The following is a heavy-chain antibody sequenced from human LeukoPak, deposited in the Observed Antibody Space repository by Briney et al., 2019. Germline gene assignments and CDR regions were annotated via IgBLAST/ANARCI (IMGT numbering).Heavy chain of an antibody. CDR2: ISCDGSNK. Sequence: PGGSLRLSCAASGFTFSSYAMHWVRQAPGKGLEWVAVISCDGSNKYYADSVKGRFTISRDNSKNTLYLQMNSLRAEDTAVYYCASGRLRLSNALDIWGQGTMVTVSS. V-gene: IGHV3-30*04. CDR1: GFTFSSYA. CDR3: ASGRLRLSNALDI. J-gene: IGHJ3*02. D-gene: IGHD5-12*01.